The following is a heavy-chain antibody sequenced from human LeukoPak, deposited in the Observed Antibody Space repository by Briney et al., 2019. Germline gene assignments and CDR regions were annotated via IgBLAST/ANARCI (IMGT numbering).Heavy chain of an antibody. Sequence: SVKVSCKASGGAFSSYAISWVRQAPGQGLEWMGRIIPILGIANYAQKFQGRVTITADKSTSTAYMELSSLRSEDTAVYYCAREITITKTKRDYYYYGMDVWGQGTTVTVSS. J-gene: IGHJ6*02. CDR2: IIPILGIA. CDR3: AREITITKTKRDYYYYGMDV. V-gene: IGHV1-69*04. CDR1: GGAFSSYA. D-gene: IGHD3-3*01.